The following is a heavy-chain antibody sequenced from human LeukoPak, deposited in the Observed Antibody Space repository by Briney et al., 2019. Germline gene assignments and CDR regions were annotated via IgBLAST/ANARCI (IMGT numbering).Heavy chain of an antibody. CDR3: ARGRIAAARFDY. Sequence: SETLSLTCTVSGGSISSYYWSWIRQPPGKGLEWIGEINHSGSTNYNPSLKSRVTISVDTSKNQFSLKLSSVTAADTAVYYCARGRIAAARFDYWGQGTLVTVSS. CDR2: INHSGST. V-gene: IGHV4-34*01. D-gene: IGHD6-13*01. J-gene: IGHJ4*02. CDR1: GGSISSYY.